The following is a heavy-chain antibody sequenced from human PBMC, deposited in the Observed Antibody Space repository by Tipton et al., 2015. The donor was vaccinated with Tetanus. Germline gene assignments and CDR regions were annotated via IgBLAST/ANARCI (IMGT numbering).Heavy chain of an antibody. CDR1: GDSMTDFY. Sequence: TLSLTCNVSGDSMTDFYWSWIRQPPGKGLEWIGSIHDSGTTNYNPSLKSRLTMSVDTSNNLFSLKLTSVTAADTAVYYCARVQLSSSFLKYNWLDPWGQETLVTVAS. CDR3: ARVQLSSSFLKYNWLDP. CDR2: IHDSGTT. V-gene: IGHV4-59*01. J-gene: IGHJ5*02. D-gene: IGHD3-3*02.